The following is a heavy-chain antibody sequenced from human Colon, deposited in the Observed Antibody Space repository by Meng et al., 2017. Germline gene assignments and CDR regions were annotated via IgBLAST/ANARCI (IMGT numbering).Heavy chain of an antibody. D-gene: IGHD5-12*01. CDR1: GGSVSSGSCY. CDR3: ARDIRYNGYGCYFDY. V-gene: IGHV4-61*01. J-gene: IGHJ4*02. Sequence: AGSLRLSCTVSGGSVSSGSCYWSWIRQPPGKELEWIGYIYYSGSTNYNPSLKSRVTISVDTSKNQFSLKLSSVTAADTAVYYCARDIRYNGYGCYFDYWGQGTLVTVSS. CDR2: IYYSGST.